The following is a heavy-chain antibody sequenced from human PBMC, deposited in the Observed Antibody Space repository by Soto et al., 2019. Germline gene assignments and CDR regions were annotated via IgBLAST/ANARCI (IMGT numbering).Heavy chain of an antibody. CDR1: GGTFSSYA. J-gene: IGHJ6*02. V-gene: IGHV1-69*01. CDR3: AREGAVNNRYYYGMDV. D-gene: IGHD6-19*01. Sequence: QVQLVQSGAEVKKPGSSVKVSCKASGGTFSSYAISWVRQAPGQWLEWMGGIIPIFGTANYAQKFQGRVTITADESTSTAYMELSSLRSEDTAVYYCAREGAVNNRYYYGMDVWGQGTTVTVSS. CDR2: IIPIFGTA.